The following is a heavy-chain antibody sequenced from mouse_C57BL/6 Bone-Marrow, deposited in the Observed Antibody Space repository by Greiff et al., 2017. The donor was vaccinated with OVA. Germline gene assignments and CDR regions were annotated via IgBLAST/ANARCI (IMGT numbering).Heavy chain of an antibody. D-gene: IGHD3-2*02. V-gene: IGHV5-6*01. J-gene: IGHJ3*01. CDR3: ARHKDSSGPPFAY. CDR1: GFSFSSYG. Sequence: EVQLQESGGDLVKPGGSLKLSCAASGFSFSSYGMSWVRQTPDKRLEWVATISSGGSYTYYPDSVKGRFTISRDNAKNTLYLQMSRLKSEDTAMYYGARHKDSSGPPFAYWGQGTLVTVSA. CDR2: ISSGGSYT.